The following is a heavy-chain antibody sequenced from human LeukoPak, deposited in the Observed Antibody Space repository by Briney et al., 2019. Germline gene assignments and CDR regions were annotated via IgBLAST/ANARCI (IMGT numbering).Heavy chain of an antibody. CDR1: GGSISSYY. Sequence: PSETLSLTCTVSGGSISSYYWSWIRQPPGKGLEWIGYIYYSGSTNYNPSLKSRVTISVDTSKNQFSLKLSSVTAADTAVYYCASCIAAAGCTYFDYWGQGTLVTVSS. CDR3: ASCIAAAGCTYFDY. J-gene: IGHJ4*02. V-gene: IGHV4-59*01. D-gene: IGHD6-13*01. CDR2: IYYSGST.